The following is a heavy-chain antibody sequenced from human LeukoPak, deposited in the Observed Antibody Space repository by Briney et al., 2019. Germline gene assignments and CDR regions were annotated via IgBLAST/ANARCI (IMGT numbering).Heavy chain of an antibody. Sequence: GGSLRLSCAASGFTFSNYAMSWVRQAPGKGLEWVSDISGSGGNTYYADSVKGRFTISRDNSTNTLYLQINSLRAADTAVYYCAMLDVYILTTYSDYWGQGTLVTVSS. CDR1: GFTFSNYA. V-gene: IGHV3-23*01. J-gene: IGHJ4*02. CDR2: ISGSGGNT. CDR3: AMLDVYILTTYSDY. D-gene: IGHD3-9*01.